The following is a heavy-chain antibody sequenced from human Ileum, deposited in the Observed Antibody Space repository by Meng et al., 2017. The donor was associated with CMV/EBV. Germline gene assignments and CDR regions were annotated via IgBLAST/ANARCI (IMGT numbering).Heavy chain of an antibody. CDR3: ARDGPRILRFLEWSSYGMDV. V-gene: IGHV3-7*01. D-gene: IGHD3-3*01. J-gene: IGHJ6*01. CDR1: GFTFSSYW. Sequence: GGSLRLSCAASGFTFSSYWMSWVRQAPGKGLEWVANIKQDGSEKYYVDSVKGRLTISRDNAKNSLYLQMNSLRAEDTSVYYCARDGPRILRFLEWSSYGMDVWGQGTTVTCFS. CDR2: IKQDGSEK.